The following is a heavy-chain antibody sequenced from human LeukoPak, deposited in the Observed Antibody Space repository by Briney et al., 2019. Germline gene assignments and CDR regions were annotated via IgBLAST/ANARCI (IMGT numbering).Heavy chain of an antibody. V-gene: IGHV1-2*02. D-gene: IGHD1-26*01. CDR2: INPNSGGT. CDR1: GYTFTGYY. J-gene: IGHJ4*02. Sequence: ASVKVSCKASGYTFTGYYMHWVRQAPGQGLEWMGWINPNSGGTNYAQKFQGRVTMTRDTSISTAYMELSRLRSDDTAVYYCATDWWERESRGFDYWGQGTLVTVSS. CDR3: ATDWWERESRGFDY.